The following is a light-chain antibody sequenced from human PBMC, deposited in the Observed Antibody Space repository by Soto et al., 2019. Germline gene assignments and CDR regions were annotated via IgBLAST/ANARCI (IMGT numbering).Light chain of an antibody. V-gene: IGKV3-11*01. CDR1: QSVSTS. J-gene: IGKJ5*01. CDR3: QQRSNWIT. CDR2: DAS. Sequence: EIVLTQSPATLSLSPGERATLSCRASQSVSTSLTWYQQKPGQAPRLLIYDASNRATGIPARFSGSGSGTDFPLTISSLQPEDFAFYYCQQRSNWITFGQGTRLEIK.